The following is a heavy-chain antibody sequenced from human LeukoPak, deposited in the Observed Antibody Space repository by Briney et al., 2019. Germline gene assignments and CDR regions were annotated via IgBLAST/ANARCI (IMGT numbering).Heavy chain of an antibody. CDR3: ASQAARFGEHY. D-gene: IGHD3-10*01. CDR1: GGSISSGDYY. V-gene: IGHV4-30-4*08. CDR2: IYYSGST. Sequence: SETLSLTCSVSGGSISSGDYYWSWIRQPPGKGLEWIGYIYYSGSTYYNPSLKSRVTISVDTSKNQFSLKLSSVTAADTAVYYCASQAARFGEHYWGQGTLVTVSS. J-gene: IGHJ4*02.